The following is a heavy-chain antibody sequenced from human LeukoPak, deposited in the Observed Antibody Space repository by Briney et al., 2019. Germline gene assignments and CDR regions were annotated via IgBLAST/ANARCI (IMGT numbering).Heavy chain of an antibody. CDR3: ARSPRGVVVAAFDY. V-gene: IGHV3-30-3*01. Sequence: GGSLRLSCAASGFTFSSYAMHWVRQAPGKGLEWVAVISYDGSNKYYADSVKGRFTISRDNSKNTLYLQMNSLRAEDTAVYYCARSPRGVVVAAFDYWGQGTLVTVSS. D-gene: IGHD2-15*01. CDR1: GFTFSSYA. J-gene: IGHJ4*02. CDR2: ISYDGSNK.